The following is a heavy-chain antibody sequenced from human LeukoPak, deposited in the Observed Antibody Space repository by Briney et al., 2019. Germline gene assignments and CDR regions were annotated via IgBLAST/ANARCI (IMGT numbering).Heavy chain of an antibody. J-gene: IGHJ4*02. CDR1: GYTFTSYG. D-gene: IGHD3-10*01. CDR2: ISAYNGNT. Sequence: ASVKVSCKASGYTFTSYGISWVRQAPGQGLEWMGWISAYNGNTNYAQKLQGRVTMTTDTSTSTAYMELRSLRSDDTAVYYCARDRLWFGESASAFDYWGQGTLVTVSS. CDR3: ARDRLWFGESASAFDY. V-gene: IGHV1-18*01.